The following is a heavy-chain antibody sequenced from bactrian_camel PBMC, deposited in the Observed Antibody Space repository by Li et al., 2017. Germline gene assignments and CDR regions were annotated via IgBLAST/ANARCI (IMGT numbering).Heavy chain of an antibody. Sequence: HVQLVESGGGSVQFGGSLRLSCAASTYTYSIYCMGWYRQAPGSECELVSTIERDGTTYYADSVKGRFTISQDKAKNTIYLQMNSLTPDDTAVYHCVEGPVGQCWSQGTLVTVS. D-gene: IGHD1*01. CDR3: VEGPVGQC. CDR2: IERDGTT. CDR1: TYTYSIYC. V-gene: IGHV3S53*01. J-gene: IGHJ4*01.